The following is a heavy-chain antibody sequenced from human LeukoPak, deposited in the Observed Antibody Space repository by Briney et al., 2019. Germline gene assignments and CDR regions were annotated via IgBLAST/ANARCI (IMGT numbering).Heavy chain of an antibody. CDR3: VQTTGWPGFDY. Sequence: PSETLSLTCTTSGVSINRIYWSWVRQPPRMGLEWIGNIYSGVPTYFNPSLKSRVTISVDTSKNQFSLNLTSVTAADTAMYYCVQTTGWPGFDYWGQGILVTVSS. J-gene: IGHJ4*02. CDR2: IYSGVPT. CDR1: GVSINRIY. D-gene: IGHD1-1*01. V-gene: IGHV4-4*09.